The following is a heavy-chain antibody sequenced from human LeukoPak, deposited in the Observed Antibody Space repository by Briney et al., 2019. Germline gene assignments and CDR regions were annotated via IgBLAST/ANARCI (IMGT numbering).Heavy chain of an antibody. Sequence: PGGSLRLSCAASGFTFSSYGMHWVRQAPGKGLEWVAVIWYDGSNKYYADSVKGRFTISRDNSENTLYLQMNSLRAEDTAVYYCAKDGSLIRGAIITSFDNWGQGTLVTVSS. CDR2: IWYDGSNK. D-gene: IGHD3-10*01. V-gene: IGHV3-33*06. CDR1: GFTFSSYG. J-gene: IGHJ4*02. CDR3: AKDGSLIRGAIITSFDN.